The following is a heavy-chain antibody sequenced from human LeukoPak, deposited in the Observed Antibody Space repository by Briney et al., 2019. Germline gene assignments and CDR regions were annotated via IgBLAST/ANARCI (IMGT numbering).Heavy chain of an antibody. CDR3: AGHHPRNTVDF. CDR1: GDSVSSTSYY. D-gene: IGHD2/OR15-2a*01. V-gene: IGHV4-39*01. CDR2: NLYSVTS. Sequence: PSETLSLTCSVSGDSVSSTSYYWGWIRQSPGKGLEWIASNLYSVTSYYNPSFMSRITISVDTSNNQLSLRLTSVTAADTAVYYCAGHHPRNTVDFWGQGTLVTVSS. J-gene: IGHJ4*02.